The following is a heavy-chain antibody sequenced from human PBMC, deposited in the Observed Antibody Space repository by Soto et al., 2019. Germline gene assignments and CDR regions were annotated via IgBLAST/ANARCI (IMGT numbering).Heavy chain of an antibody. D-gene: IGHD3-22*01. CDR2: IIPIFGTA. Sequence: QVQLVQSGAEVKKPGSSVKVSCKASGGTFSSYAISWVRQAPGQGLEWMGGIIPIFGTANYAQKFQGRVTITADKSTSTAYMELSSLRSGDTAVYYCARSYYDSSGYYFYYYGMDVWGQGTTVTVSS. CDR1: GGTFSSYA. J-gene: IGHJ6*02. V-gene: IGHV1-69*06. CDR3: ARSYYDSSGYYFYYYGMDV.